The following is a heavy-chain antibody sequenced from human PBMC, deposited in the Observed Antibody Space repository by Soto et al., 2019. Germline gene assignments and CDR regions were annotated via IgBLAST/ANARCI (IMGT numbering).Heavy chain of an antibody. CDR3: ARTSTGLWLGPLRGMDV. J-gene: IGHJ6*02. CDR1: GFSLSTRGVG. Sequence: SGPTLVNPTQTLTLTCSFSGFSLSTRGVGVGWIRQPPGKALEWLARIDWDDDKYYSTSLKTRLTISKDTSKNQVVLTMTNMDPVDTATYYCARTSTGLWLGPLRGMDVWGQGTTVTVSS. D-gene: IGHD5-18*01. V-gene: IGHV2-70*11. CDR2: IDWDDDK.